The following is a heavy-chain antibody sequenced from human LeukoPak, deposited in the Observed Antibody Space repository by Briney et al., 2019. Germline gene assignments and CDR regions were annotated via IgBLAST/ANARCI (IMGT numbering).Heavy chain of an antibody. CDR3: ARDHYYDSSGYYTEAFDY. CDR2: IIPIFGAA. CDR1: GGTFSSYA. V-gene: IGHV1-69*13. Sequence: SVKVSCKASGGTFSSYAISWVRQAPGQGLEWMGGIIPIFGAANYAQKFQGRVTITADESTSTAYMELSSLRSEDTAVYYCARDHYYDSSGYYTEAFDYWGQGTLVTVSS. J-gene: IGHJ4*02. D-gene: IGHD3-22*01.